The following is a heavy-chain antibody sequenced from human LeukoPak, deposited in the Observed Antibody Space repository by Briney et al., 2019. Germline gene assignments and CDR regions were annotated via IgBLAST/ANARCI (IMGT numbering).Heavy chain of an antibody. CDR2: INPNSGGT. Sequence: ASVKVSCKASGYTFTGYYMHWVRQAPGQGPEWMGWINPNSGGTNYAQKFQGRVTMTRDTSISTAYMELSRLRSEDTAVYFCARVGAHYYMDIWGKGTTVTVSS. V-gene: IGHV1-2*02. CDR3: ARVGAHYYMDI. CDR1: GYTFTGYY. J-gene: IGHJ6*03.